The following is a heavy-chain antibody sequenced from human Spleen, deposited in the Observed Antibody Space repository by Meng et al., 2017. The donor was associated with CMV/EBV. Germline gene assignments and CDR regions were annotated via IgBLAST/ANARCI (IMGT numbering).Heavy chain of an antibody. Sequence: SETLSLTCIVSGGSISSGGYYWSWIRQHPVKGLEWIGYIYYTGNAYYNPSLKSRVTISVDTSKNQFSLKLSSVTAADTAVYYCARVGNTSPWGDSYGYLDYWGQGTLVTVSS. CDR2: IYYTGNA. J-gene: IGHJ4*02. V-gene: IGHV4-31*02. CDR3: ARVGNTSPWGDSYGYLDY. D-gene: IGHD5-18*01. CDR1: GGSISSGGYY.